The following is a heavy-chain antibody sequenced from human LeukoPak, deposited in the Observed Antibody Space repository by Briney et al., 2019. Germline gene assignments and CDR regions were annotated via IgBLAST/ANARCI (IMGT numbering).Heavy chain of an antibody. CDR1: GYTFTGYY. J-gene: IGHJ5*02. CDR2: INPNSGGT. Sequence: ASVKVSCKASGYTFTGYYMHWVRQAPGQGLEWMGWINPNSGGTNYAQKFQGRVTMTRDTSISTAYMELSRLRSDDTAVYYCARDLPMITFGGAPSPWGQGTLVSVSS. CDR3: ARDLPMITFGGAPSP. V-gene: IGHV1-2*02. D-gene: IGHD3-16*01.